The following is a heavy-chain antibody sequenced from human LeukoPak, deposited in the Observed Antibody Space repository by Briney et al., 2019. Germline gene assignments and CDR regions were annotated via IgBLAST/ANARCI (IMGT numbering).Heavy chain of an antibody. J-gene: IGHJ6*04. CDR1: GFTFNSYA. CDR2: ISGSGAST. D-gene: IGHD3-10*02. Sequence: GGSLRLSCAASGFTFNSYAMNWVRQAPGKGLEWVSGISGSGASTYYADSVKGRFTISRDNAKNSLYLQMNSLRAEDTAVYYCAELGITMIGGVWGKGTTVTISS. CDR3: AELGITMIGGV. V-gene: IGHV3-23*01.